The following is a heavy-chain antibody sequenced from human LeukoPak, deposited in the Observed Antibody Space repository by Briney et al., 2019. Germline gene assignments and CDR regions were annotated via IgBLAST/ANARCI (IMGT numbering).Heavy chain of an antibody. D-gene: IGHD3-10*01. CDR2: ISYDGSNK. Sequence: GGSLRLSCAASGFTFSSYGMHWVRQAPGKWLEWVAVISYDGSNKYYADSVKGRFTISRDNSKNTLYLQMNSLRAEDTAVYYCAKEGLITMVRGVSSWFDPWGQGTLVTVSS. V-gene: IGHV3-30*18. J-gene: IGHJ5*02. CDR1: GFTFSSYG. CDR3: AKEGLITMVRGVSSWFDP.